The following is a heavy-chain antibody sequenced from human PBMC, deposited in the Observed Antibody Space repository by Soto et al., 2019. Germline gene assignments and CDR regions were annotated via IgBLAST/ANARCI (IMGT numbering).Heavy chain of an antibody. V-gene: IGHV4-4*02. CDR2: IYHSGST. CDR1: GGSISSSNW. Sequence: PSETLSLTCAVSGGSISSSNWWSWVRQPPGKGLEWIGEIYHSGSTNYNPSLKSRVTISVDKSKNQFSLKLSSVTAADTAVYYCARDPVVEQLLQTYYYYYGMDVWGQGTTVTVSS. CDR3: ARDPVVEQLLQTYYYYYGMDV. J-gene: IGHJ6*02. D-gene: IGHD6-13*01.